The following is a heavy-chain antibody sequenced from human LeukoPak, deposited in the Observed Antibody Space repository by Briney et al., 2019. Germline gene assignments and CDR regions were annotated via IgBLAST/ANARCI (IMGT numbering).Heavy chain of an antibody. CDR1: GFTFSSYE. V-gene: IGHV3-48*03. J-gene: IGHJ5*02. D-gene: IGHD6-13*01. CDR3: AREGIAAGFDP. Sequence: GGSLRLSCAASGFTFSSYEMNWVRQAPGKGLERVSYISRSGSTIYYADSVKGRFTISRDNAKNSLYLQMNSLRAEDTAVYYCAREGIAAGFDPWGQGTLVTVSS. CDR2: ISRSGSTI.